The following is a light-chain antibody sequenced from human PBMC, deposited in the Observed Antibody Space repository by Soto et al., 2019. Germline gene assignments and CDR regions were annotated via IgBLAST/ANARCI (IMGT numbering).Light chain of an antibody. CDR2: DAS. J-gene: IGKJ1*01. CDR3: QQYENYWT. Sequence: DIQMTQSPSTLSASVGDRVTITCRASQTISSWLAWYQQKPGKAPKLLIYDASSLENGVPSRFSGSGSGTEFTLTISSLQPEDFAIYYCQQYENYWTFGQGTKVDIK. V-gene: IGKV1-5*01. CDR1: QTISSW.